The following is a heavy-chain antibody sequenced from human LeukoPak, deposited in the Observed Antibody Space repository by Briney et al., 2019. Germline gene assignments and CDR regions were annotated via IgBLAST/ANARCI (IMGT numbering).Heavy chain of an antibody. CDR2: ISTSSTTI. Sequence: PGGPLRLSCAASGFTFSSYAMSWVRQAPGKGLEWVSYISTSSTTIYYADSVKGRFTISRGNAKNSLYLQMNSLRAEDTALYYCTRRFGSWGQGTLVTVSS. V-gene: IGHV3-48*01. J-gene: IGHJ4*02. CDR3: TRRFGS. CDR1: GFTFSSYA.